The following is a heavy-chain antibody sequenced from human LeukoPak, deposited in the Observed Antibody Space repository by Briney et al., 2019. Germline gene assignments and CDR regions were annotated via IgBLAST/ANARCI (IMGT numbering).Heavy chain of an antibody. CDR3: ARGIEYHLGNYYYGIDV. Sequence: ASVKVSCKASGYTFTGYYMHWVRQAPGQGLEWMGWINPNSGGTNYAQKFQGWVTMTRDTSISTAYMELSRLRSDDTAVYYCARGIEYHLGNYYYGIDVWGQGTTVTVSS. CDR2: INPNSGGT. CDR1: GYTFTGYY. V-gene: IGHV1-2*04. J-gene: IGHJ6*02. D-gene: IGHD2-2*01.